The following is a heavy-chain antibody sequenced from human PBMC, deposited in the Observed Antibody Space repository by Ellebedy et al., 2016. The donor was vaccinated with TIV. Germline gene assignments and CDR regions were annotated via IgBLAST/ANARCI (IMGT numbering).Heavy chain of an antibody. Sequence: GESLKISCAASGFTFSSYDMHWVRQATGKGLEWVSAIGTAGDTYYPGSVKGRFTISRENAKNSLYLQMNSRRAGNTAVYYCASGGVGGYGMDVWGQGTTVTVSS. CDR3: ASGGVGGYGMDV. D-gene: IGHD2-2*01. J-gene: IGHJ6*02. V-gene: IGHV3-13*01. CDR1: GFTFSSYD. CDR2: IGTAGDT.